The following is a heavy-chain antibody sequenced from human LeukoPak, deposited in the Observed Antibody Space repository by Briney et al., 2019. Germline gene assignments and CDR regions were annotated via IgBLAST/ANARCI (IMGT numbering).Heavy chain of an antibody. CDR3: ARQRGDYVLGWFDP. CDR2: ISAYNGNT. D-gene: IGHD4-17*01. J-gene: IGHJ5*01. V-gene: IGHV1-18*01. CDR1: GYTFTSYG. Sequence: GASVKVSCKASGYTFTSYGISWVRQAPGQGLEWMGWISAYNGNTNYAQKLQSRVTMTTDTSTSTAYMELRSLRSDDTAVYYCARQRGDYVLGWFDPWGQGTLVTVSS.